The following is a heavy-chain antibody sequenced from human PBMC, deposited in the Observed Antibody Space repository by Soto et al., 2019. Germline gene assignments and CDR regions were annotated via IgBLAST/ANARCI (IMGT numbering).Heavy chain of an antibody. Sequence: QVQLVQSGAEVKKPGSSVKVSCKASGGTFSSYTISWVRQAPGQGLEWMGRIIPILGIANYAQKFQGRVTITADKSTSTAYMELSSLRSEDTAVYYCAGDVTYGRYFDYWGQGTLVTVSS. CDR3: AGDVTYGRYFDY. CDR2: IIPILGIA. J-gene: IGHJ4*02. CDR1: GGTFSSYT. D-gene: IGHD1-26*01. V-gene: IGHV1-69*08.